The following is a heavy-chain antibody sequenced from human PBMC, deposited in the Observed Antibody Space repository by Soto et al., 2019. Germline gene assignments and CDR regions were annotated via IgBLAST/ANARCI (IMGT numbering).Heavy chain of an antibody. J-gene: IGHJ6*02. Sequence: QVQLQESGPGLVKPSQTLSLTCTVSGGSISSGGYYWSWIRQHPRQGLEWIGYIYYSGSTYHNPSRKSRVTISVDTSKNQFSLKLSSVTAADTAVYYCARRGALRGRYGMDVWGQGTTVTVSS. CDR3: ARRGALRGRYGMDV. CDR2: IYYSGST. D-gene: IGHD3-10*01. V-gene: IGHV4-31*03. CDR1: GGSISSGGYY.